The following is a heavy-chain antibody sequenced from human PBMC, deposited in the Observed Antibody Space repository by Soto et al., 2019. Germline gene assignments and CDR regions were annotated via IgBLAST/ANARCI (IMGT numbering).Heavy chain of an antibody. J-gene: IGHJ5*02. CDR3: AKAHQVVVAAIGWFDP. V-gene: IGHV3-23*01. Sequence: GGSLRLSCAASGFTFSSYAMSWVRQAPGKGLEWVSAISGSGGSTYYADSGKGRFTISRDNSKSTLYLQMISLRAEDTAVYYCAKAHQVVVAAIGWFDPWGQGTLVTVSS. CDR2: ISGSGGST. CDR1: GFTFSSYA. D-gene: IGHD2-15*01.